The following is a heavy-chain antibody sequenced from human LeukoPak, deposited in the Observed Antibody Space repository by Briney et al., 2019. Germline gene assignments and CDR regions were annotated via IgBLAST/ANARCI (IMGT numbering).Heavy chain of an antibody. D-gene: IGHD5-18*01. CDR3: ARPGVGSGRYGAFDI. J-gene: IGHJ3*02. CDR2: IYYSGST. Sequence: SETLSLICTVSGGSISSYYWSWIRQPPGKGLEWIGYIYYSGSTNYNPSLKSRVTISVDTSKNQFSLKLSSVTAADTAVYYCARPGVGSGRYGAFDIWGQGTMVTVSS. V-gene: IGHV4-59*08. CDR1: GGSISSYY.